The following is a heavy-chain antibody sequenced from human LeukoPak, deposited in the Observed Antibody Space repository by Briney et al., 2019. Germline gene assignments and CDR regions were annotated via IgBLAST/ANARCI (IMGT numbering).Heavy chain of an antibody. CDR3: GASGYYYYMDV. J-gene: IGHJ6*03. CDR1: IGSISSSKW. D-gene: IGHD3-10*01. Sequence: SETLSLTCSVSIGSISSSKWWSWVRQSPVKGLEWIGEIYLYGTTNYNPSFTSRVTMSVDRSRNQFSLKLSSVTAADTAVYYCGASGYYYYMDVWGKGTTVTVSS. V-gene: IGHV4-4*02. CDR2: IYLYGTT.